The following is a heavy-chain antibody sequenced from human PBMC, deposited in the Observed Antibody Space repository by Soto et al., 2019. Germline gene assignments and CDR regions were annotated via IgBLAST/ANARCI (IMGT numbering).Heavy chain of an antibody. V-gene: IGHV3-48*03. J-gene: IGHJ1*01. CDR2: ISSTSSTI. CDR3: VRGYCSGNNCYSEYFQY. D-gene: IGHD2-15*01. Sequence: PXESLSLTCAASGFTFSHYEMNWVRQAPGRGLEWVSYISSTSSTIYYADSVRGRFTVARDNAENSLYLQMNSLRDDDTAVYYCVRGYCSGNNCYSEYFQYWGQGSQVTVSS. CDR1: GFTFSHYE.